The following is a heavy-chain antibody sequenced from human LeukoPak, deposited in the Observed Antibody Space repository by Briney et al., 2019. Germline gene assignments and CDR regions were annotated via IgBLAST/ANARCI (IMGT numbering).Heavy chain of an antibody. CDR3: ARPFSIAAAGT. CDR2: IQHSGNT. V-gene: IGHV4-59*08. CDR1: GGSIIGYY. D-gene: IGHD6-13*01. J-gene: IGHJ5*02. Sequence: PSETLSLTCTVSGGSIIGYYWTWIRQPPGKGLEWIGYIQHSGNTNYNSSLKSRVTTSIDTSKNQFSLKLSSVTAADTAVYYCARPFSIAAAGTWGQGTLVTVSS.